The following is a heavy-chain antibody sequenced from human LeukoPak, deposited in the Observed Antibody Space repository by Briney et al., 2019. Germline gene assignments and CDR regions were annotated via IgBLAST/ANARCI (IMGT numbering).Heavy chain of an antibody. Sequence: GGSLRLSCAASGFTFSSYGMHWVRQAPGKGLEWVAFIRYDGSNKYYADSVKGRFTISRDNSKNTLYLQMNSLRAEDTAVCYCAKVWGSGSYYSSIFDYWGQGTLVTVSS. D-gene: IGHD3-10*01. J-gene: IGHJ4*02. CDR3: AKVWGSGSYYSSIFDY. V-gene: IGHV3-30*02. CDR2: IRYDGSNK. CDR1: GFTFSSYG.